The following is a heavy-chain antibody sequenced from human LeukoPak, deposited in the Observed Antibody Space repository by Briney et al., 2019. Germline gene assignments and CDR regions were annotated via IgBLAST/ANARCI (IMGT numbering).Heavy chain of an antibody. D-gene: IGHD3-22*01. V-gene: IGHV3-48*01. J-gene: IGHJ2*01. CDR2: ISSSSSTI. CDR3: SRDIISITMILGALVYLDF. Sequence: GGSLTLSCAASGFTFSSYSMNWVRQAPGKGLERVSYISSSSSTIYYADSVKGRFTISRENAKNTLYLLMNSSIADATAVYYCSRDIISITMILGALVYLDFWGCGNLVIVSS. CDR1: GFTFSSYS.